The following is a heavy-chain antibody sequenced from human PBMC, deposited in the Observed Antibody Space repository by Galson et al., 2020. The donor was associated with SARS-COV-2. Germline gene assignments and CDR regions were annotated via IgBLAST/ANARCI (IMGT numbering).Heavy chain of an antibody. CDR2: IRSKAYGGTT. D-gene: IGHD3-3*01. V-gene: IGHV3-49*03. Sequence: GGSLRLSCTASGFTFGDYAMSWFRQAPGKGLEWVGFIRSKAYGGTTEYAASVKGRFTISRDDSKSIAYLQMNSLKTEDTAVYYCTRTDFWSGYYADYWGQGTLVTVSS. CDR3: TRTDFWSGYYADY. CDR1: GFTFGDYA. J-gene: IGHJ4*02.